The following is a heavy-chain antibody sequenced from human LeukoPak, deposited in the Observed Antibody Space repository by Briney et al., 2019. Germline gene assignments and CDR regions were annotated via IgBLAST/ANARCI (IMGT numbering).Heavy chain of an antibody. J-gene: IGHJ4*02. CDR2: VYWDDDK. CDR3: AHIGYYYDNSGYGFLDY. Sequence: ESGPTLVNPTQTLTLTCTFSGFSLSTSGVGVGWIRQPPGKALEWLALVYWDDDKRYSPSLKSRLTITKDTSKNQVVLTMTNMDPVDTATYYCAHIGYYYDNSGYGFLDYWGQGTLVTVSS. CDR1: GFSLSTSGVG. V-gene: IGHV2-5*02. D-gene: IGHD3-22*01.